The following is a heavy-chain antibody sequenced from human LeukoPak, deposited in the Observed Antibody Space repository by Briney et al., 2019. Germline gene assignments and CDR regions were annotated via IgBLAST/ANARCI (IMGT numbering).Heavy chain of an antibody. Sequence: GGSLRLSCAASGFTFSTYWMHWVRQAPGKGLVWVSRINSDGSTTSYADSVKGRFTTSRDNAKNTLYLQMNSLRAEDTAVYYCGRGRYYAMDVWGQGTTVTVSS. V-gene: IGHV3-74*01. CDR2: INSDGSTT. J-gene: IGHJ6*02. CDR1: GFTFSTYW. CDR3: GRGRYYAMDV.